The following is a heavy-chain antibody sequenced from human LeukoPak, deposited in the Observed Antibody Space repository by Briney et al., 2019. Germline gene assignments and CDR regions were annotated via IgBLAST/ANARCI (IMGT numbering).Heavy chain of an antibody. Sequence: GGSLRLSCAASGFTFSSYNMNWVRQAPGKGLEWVSSISSSSSYIYYADSVKGRFTISRDNAKNSLYLQMNSLRAEDTAVYHCASSYCSGGSCYSGWFDPWGQGTLVTVSS. CDR1: GFTFSSYN. J-gene: IGHJ5*02. V-gene: IGHV3-21*01. D-gene: IGHD2-15*01. CDR3: ASSYCSGGSCYSGWFDP. CDR2: ISSSSSYI.